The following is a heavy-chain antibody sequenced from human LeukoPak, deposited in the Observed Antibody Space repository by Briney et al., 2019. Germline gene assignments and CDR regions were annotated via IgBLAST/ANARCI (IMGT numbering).Heavy chain of an antibody. CDR1: GGSFSGYS. J-gene: IGHJ4*02. Sequence: IPSETLTLTCAVYGGSFSGYSWNWIRQPPVKGLEWIGEINHSGGTNYNPSLKSRVTISVDTSKKQFSLKLSSVTAADTAVYYCARGVDYYGVWGQGTLVTVSS. CDR2: INHSGGT. CDR3: ARGVDYYGV. V-gene: IGHV4-34*01. D-gene: IGHD3-10*01.